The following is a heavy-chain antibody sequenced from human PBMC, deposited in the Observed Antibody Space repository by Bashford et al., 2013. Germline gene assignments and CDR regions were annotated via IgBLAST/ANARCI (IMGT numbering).Heavy chain of an antibody. CDR3: ANRVVPADENYYYYGMDV. V-gene: IGHV1-18*01. CDR2: ISAYNGNT. CDR1: GYTFTSYG. J-gene: IGHJ6*02. Sequence: ASVKVSCKASGYTFTSYGISWVRQAPGQGLEWMGWISAYNGNTNYAQKFQGRVTITADKSTSTAYMELSSLRSEDTAVYYCANRVVPADENYYYYGMDVWGQGTTVTVSS. D-gene: IGHD2-2*01.